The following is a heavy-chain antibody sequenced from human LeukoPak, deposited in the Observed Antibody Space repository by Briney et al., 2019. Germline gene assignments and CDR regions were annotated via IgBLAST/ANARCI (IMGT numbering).Heavy chain of an antibody. CDR1: GYTFTSYG. D-gene: IGHD6-19*01. CDR2: ISAYNGNT. V-gene: IGHV1-18*01. Sequence: ASVKVSCKASGYTFTSYGISWVRQAPGQGPEWMGWISAYNGNTNYAQKLQGRVTMTTDTSTSTAYMELRSLRSDDTAVYYCARVRPKQWLNAFDYWGQGTLVTVSS. J-gene: IGHJ4*02. CDR3: ARVRPKQWLNAFDY.